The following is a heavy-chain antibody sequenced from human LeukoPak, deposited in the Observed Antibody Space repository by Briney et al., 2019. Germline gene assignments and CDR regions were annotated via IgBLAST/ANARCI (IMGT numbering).Heavy chain of an antibody. Sequence: PGGSLRLSCAASGFTFSSYSMNWVRQAPGKGLEWVSYISSSSSTIYYADSVKGRFTISRDNAKNSLYLQMNSLRDEDTAVYYCARVELLYYYYYGMDVWGQGTTVTVSS. V-gene: IGHV3-48*02. D-gene: IGHD2-21*02. J-gene: IGHJ6*02. CDR1: GFTFSSYS. CDR2: ISSSSSTI. CDR3: ARVELLYYYYYGMDV.